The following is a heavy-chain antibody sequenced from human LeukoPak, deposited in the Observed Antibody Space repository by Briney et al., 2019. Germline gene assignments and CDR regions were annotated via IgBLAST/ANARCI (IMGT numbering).Heavy chain of an antibody. Sequence: GGSLRLSCAASGFTFINYGMSWVRQVSGKGLEWVSGISWNSGSIGYGDSVKGRFTISRDNAKNSLYLQMNSLRAEDMALYYCAKAGYSYGYFDYWGQGTLVTVSS. CDR1: GFTFINYG. CDR3: AKAGYSYGYFDY. V-gene: IGHV3-9*03. J-gene: IGHJ4*02. CDR2: ISWNSGSI. D-gene: IGHD5-18*01.